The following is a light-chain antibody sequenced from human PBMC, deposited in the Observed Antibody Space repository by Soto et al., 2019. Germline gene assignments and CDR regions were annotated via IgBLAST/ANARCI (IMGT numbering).Light chain of an antibody. CDR3: QQYGTSPLP. V-gene: IGKV3-20*01. Sequence: ETVLTQSPGTLSLSPGERATLSCRASQSVKNDYLAWYQQRPGLAPRLLIFGASGRATGIPDRFSASGSGTDFTLTLSRLEPEDFAIYYCQQYGTSPLPFGGGTKVDIK. J-gene: IGKJ4*01. CDR2: GAS. CDR1: QSVKNDY.